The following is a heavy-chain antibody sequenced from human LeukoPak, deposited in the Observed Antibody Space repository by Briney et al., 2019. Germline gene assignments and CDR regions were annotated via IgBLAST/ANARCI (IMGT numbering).Heavy chain of an antibody. Sequence: RPSETLSLTCTVSGGSISSYYWSWIRQPAGKGLEWIGRIYTSGSTNYNPSLKSRVTMSVDTSKNQFSLKLSSVTAADTAVYYCARGVRGADSYYYYYYMDVWGKGTTVTISS. CDR2: IYTSGST. D-gene: IGHD3-10*01. V-gene: IGHV4-4*07. CDR1: GGSISSYY. CDR3: ARGVRGADSYYYYYYMDV. J-gene: IGHJ6*03.